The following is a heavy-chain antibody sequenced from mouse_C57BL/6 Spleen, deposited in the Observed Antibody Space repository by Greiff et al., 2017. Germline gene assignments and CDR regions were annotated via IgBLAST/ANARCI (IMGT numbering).Heavy chain of an antibody. Sequence: VQLQQPGAELVKPGASVKMSCKASGYTFTSYWITWVKQRPGQGLQWIGDLYPGSGSTNYNEKFKSKATLTVDTSSSTAYMQLSSLTSEDSAVYYCAREARYYYDGSSLYAMDYWGQGTSVTVAS. CDR3: AREARYYYDGSSLYAMDY. D-gene: IGHD1-1*01. J-gene: IGHJ4*01. CDR2: LYPGSGST. CDR1: GYTFTSYW. V-gene: IGHV1-55*01.